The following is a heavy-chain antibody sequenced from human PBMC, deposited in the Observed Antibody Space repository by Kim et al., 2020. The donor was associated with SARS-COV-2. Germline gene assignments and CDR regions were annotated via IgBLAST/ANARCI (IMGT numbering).Heavy chain of an antibody. Sequence: SVKVSCKASGGTFSSYAISWVRQAPGQGLEWMGRIIPILGIANYAQKFQGRVTITADKSTSTAYMELSSLRSEDTAVYYCARESGYINWFDPWGQGTLVTVSS. CDR1: GGTFSSYA. CDR3: ARESGYINWFDP. J-gene: IGHJ5*02. CDR2: IIPILGIA. D-gene: IGHD3-3*01. V-gene: IGHV1-69*04.